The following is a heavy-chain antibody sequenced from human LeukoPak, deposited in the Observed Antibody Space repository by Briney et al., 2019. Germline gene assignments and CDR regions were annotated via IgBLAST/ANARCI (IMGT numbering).Heavy chain of an antibody. V-gene: IGHV4-34*01. CDR1: GGSFSGYY. Sequence: SETLSLXCAVYGGSFSGYYWSWIRQPPGKGLEWIGEINHSGTTDYNPSLKSRVTISVDTSKNQFSLKLSSVTAADTAVYYCARGEATVVTAPSYYYYYYMDVWGKGTTVTVSS. D-gene: IGHD4-23*01. CDR2: INHSGTT. CDR3: ARGEATVVTAPSYYYYYYMDV. J-gene: IGHJ6*03.